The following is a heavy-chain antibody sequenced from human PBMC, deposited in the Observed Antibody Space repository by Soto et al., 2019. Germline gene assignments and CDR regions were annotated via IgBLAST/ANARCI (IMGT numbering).Heavy chain of an antibody. CDR3: ARGHYDSRGYSPLFEY. CDR2: INHSGST. D-gene: IGHD3-22*01. CDR1: GGSFSGYY. J-gene: IGHJ4*02. V-gene: IGHV4-34*01. Sequence: SETLSLTCAVYGGSFSGYYWSWIRQPPGKGLEWIGEINHSGSTNYNPSLKSRVTISVDTSKNQFSLKLSSVTAADTAVYYCARGHYDSRGYSPLFEYWGQGTLVTVSS.